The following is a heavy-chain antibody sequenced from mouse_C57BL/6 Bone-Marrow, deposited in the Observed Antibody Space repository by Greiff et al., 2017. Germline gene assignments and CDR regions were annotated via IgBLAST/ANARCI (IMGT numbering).Heavy chain of an antibody. CDR3: ARYSSGFSFAY. CDR2: IYPGGGYT. J-gene: IGHJ3*01. Sequence: QVQLQQSGAELVRPGTSVKMSCKASGYTFTNYWIGWAKQRPGHGLEWIGDIYPGGGYTNYNEKFKGKATLTADKSSSTAYMQFSSLTSEDSAIYYCARYSSGFSFAYWGQGTLVTVSA. CDR1: GYTFTNYW. D-gene: IGHD3-2*02. V-gene: IGHV1-63*01.